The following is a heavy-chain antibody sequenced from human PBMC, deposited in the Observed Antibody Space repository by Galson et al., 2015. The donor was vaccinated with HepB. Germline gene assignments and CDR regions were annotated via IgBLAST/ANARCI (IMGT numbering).Heavy chain of an antibody. Sequence: SLRLSCAASGFTFNDYYMSWIRQAPGKGLEWVSYISSSSSYTNYAGSVKGRFTISRDNAKNSLYLQMNSLRAEDTAVYYCARDTYYYDPPGYGMDVWGQGTTVTVSS. CDR3: ARDTYYYDPPGYGMDV. V-gene: IGHV3-11*05. CDR1: GFTFNDYY. CDR2: ISSSSSYT. D-gene: IGHD3-22*01. J-gene: IGHJ6*02.